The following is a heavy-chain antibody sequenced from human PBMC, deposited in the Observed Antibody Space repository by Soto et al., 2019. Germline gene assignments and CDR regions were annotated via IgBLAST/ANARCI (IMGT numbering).Heavy chain of an antibody. V-gene: IGHV4-59*01. Sequence: SETLSLTCTVSGGSINDYYWSWTRQPPGKGLEWVAYGLRPDYTGYNPSLRNRVTISSDTSKNQFSLRLISVTAADTAVYYCVAGPDRAKSAYWGQGTLVTVSS. J-gene: IGHJ4*01. CDR2: GLRPDYT. CDR1: GGSINDYY. CDR3: VAGPDRAKSAY.